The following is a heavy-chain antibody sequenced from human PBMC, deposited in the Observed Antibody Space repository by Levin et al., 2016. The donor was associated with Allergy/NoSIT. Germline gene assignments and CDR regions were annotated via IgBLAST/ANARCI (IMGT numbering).Heavy chain of an antibody. V-gene: IGHV4-31*02. J-gene: IGHJ6*02. Sequence: PGKGLEWIGYIFYSGSTYYNPSLKSRVTISLDTSKNQFSLKLTSVTAEDTAMYYCARDPRGAAGRTGRSHYGMDVWGQGTAVTVSS. CDR3: ARDPRGAAGRTGRSHYGMDV. D-gene: IGHD6-13*01. CDR2: IFYSGST.